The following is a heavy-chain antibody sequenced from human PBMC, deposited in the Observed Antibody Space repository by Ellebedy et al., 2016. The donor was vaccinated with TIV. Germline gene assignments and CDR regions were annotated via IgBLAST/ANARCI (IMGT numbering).Heavy chain of an antibody. J-gene: IGHJ4*02. D-gene: IGHD6-13*01. CDR3: AREEESGSSWFAY. Sequence: GESLKISCKGSGYSFTSYWIGWVRQMPGKGLEWMAIIYPGDSDTRYSPSFQGQVTISADKSISTAYLQWSSLKASATAIYYCAREEESGSSWFAYWGRGTLVTVSS. CDR1: GYSFTSYW. CDR2: IYPGDSDT. V-gene: IGHV5-51*01.